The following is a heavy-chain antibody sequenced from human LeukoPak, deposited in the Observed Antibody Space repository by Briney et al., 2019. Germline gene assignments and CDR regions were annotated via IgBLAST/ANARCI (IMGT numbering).Heavy chain of an antibody. J-gene: IGHJ4*02. CDR1: GFTFSSNA. CDR2: ISGSDGGT. Sequence: GGSLRLSCGASGFTFSSNAMNWVRQAPGKGLEWVSAISGSDGGTYYADSVKGRFTISRDNSKNTLYLQMNSLRAEDTAVYYCATTPYYYGSGSSRYYFDYWGQGTLVTVSS. CDR3: ATTPYYYGSGSSRYYFDY. V-gene: IGHV3-23*01. D-gene: IGHD3-10*01.